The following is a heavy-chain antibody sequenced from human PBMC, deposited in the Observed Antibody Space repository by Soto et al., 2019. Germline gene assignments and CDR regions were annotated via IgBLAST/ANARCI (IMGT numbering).Heavy chain of an antibody. CDR2: ISYTGRT. Sequence: QVQLQESGPGLVKPSQTLSLTCSVSGGSINSGAYYWGWIRQHPGKGLEWIGYISYTGRTYSNPSLHSRVTVAIAMSESMISLKLTSVTAADTAVYFWARVSATGTRWIDPWGQGTLVTVSP. V-gene: IGHV4-31*03. CDR3: ARVSATGTRWIDP. D-gene: IGHD6-13*01. CDR1: GGSINSGAYY. J-gene: IGHJ5*02.